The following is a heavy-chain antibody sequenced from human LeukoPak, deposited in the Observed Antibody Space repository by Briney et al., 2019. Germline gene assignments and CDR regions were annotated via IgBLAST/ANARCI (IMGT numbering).Heavy chain of an antibody. Sequence: QPGGSLRLSCAASRFTFTTRWMNWVRQAPGKGLEWVAIIKEEESEKLYVDPVKGRFTISRDNAKNSLYLQMDNLRAEDTAVYYCASGSGWTFEYWGQGTQVTVSS. CDR1: RFTFTTRW. V-gene: IGHV3-7*01. CDR2: IKEEESEK. D-gene: IGHD6-19*01. J-gene: IGHJ4*02. CDR3: ASGSGWTFEY.